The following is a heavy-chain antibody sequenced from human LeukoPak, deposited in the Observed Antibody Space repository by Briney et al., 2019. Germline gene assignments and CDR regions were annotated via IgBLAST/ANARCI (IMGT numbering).Heavy chain of an antibody. CDR3: ARSAKYYYGSGSYLRRYYYYYYMDV. CDR2: IYYSGST. J-gene: IGHJ6*03. Sequence: SETLSLTCAVSGGSISSNSYYWGWIRQPPGKGLEWIGSIYYSGSTYYNPSLKSRVTISVDTSKNQFSLKLSSVTAADTAVYYCARSAKYYYGSGSYLRRYYYYYYMDVWGKGTTVTISS. CDR1: GGSISSNSYY. V-gene: IGHV4-39*07. D-gene: IGHD3-10*01.